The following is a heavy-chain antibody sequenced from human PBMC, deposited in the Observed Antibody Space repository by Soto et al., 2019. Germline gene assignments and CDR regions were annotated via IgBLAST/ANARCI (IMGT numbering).Heavy chain of an antibody. V-gene: IGHV4-39*02. CDR1: GGSISSGTYY. D-gene: IGHD3-10*01. CDR2: LYYTGRT. CDR3: ARRLARGVIGWFDP. J-gene: IGHJ5*02. Sequence: SETLSLTCTVSGGSISSGTYYWGWIRQPPGKGLEWIGSLYYTGRTYYSPSLKSRVTISVDTSKNHFSLNLTPVTAADTAVYYCARRLARGVIGWFDPWGQGTLVTVSS.